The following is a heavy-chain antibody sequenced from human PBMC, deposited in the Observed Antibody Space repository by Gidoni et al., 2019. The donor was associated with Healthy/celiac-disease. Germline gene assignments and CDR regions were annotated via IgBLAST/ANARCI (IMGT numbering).Heavy chain of an antibody. CDR3: ARDHHFDY. V-gene: IGHV3-21*01. CDR2: ISSSSSYI. Sequence: APGKGLEWVSSISSSSSYIYYADSVKGRFTISRDNAKNSLYLQMNSLRAEDTAVYYCARDHHFDYWGQGTLVTVSS. J-gene: IGHJ4*02.